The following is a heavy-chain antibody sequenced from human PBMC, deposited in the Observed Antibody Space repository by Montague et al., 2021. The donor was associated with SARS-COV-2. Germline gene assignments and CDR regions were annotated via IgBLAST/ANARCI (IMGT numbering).Heavy chain of an antibody. D-gene: IGHD3-9*01. Sequence: PALVKPTQTLTLTCTFSGFSLSTSGMRASWIRQPPGKALEWLARSDWGDEKFYSTSLKTRLTISKDTSKNQVVLTMTNMDPVDTATYYCARSYYDILTAYYTPFDYWGQGTLVTVSS. J-gene: IGHJ4*02. CDR2: SDWGDEK. CDR3: ARSYYDILTAYYTPFDY. CDR1: GFSLSTSGMR. V-gene: IGHV2-70*04.